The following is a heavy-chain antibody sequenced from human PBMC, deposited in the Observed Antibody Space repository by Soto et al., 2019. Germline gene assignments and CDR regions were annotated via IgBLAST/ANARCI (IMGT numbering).Heavy chain of an antibody. Sequence: SETLSLTCTVSGGSIGSYYWNWIRQPPGKGLEWIGYIYYSGSTNYNPSLKSRVTISVDTSKNQFSLKLSSVTAADTAVYYCARRGGIGIGMDVWGQGTKVTVSS. CDR3: ARRGGIGIGMDV. D-gene: IGHD3-16*01. V-gene: IGHV4-59*08. J-gene: IGHJ6*02. CDR1: GGSIGSYY. CDR2: IYYSGST.